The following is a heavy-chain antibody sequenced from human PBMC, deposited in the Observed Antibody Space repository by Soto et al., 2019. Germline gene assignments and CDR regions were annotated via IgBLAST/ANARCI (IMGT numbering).Heavy chain of an antibody. CDR2: IYYSGST. CDR1: GGSISSSSYY. Sequence: SETLSLTCTVSGGSISSSSYYWGWIRQPPGKGLEWIGSIYYSGSTYYNPSLKSRVTISVDTSKNQFSLKLSSVTAADTAVYYCAMTYGLYYMDVWGKGTTVTVSS. D-gene: IGHD2-8*01. J-gene: IGHJ6*03. V-gene: IGHV4-39*01. CDR3: AMTYGLYYMDV.